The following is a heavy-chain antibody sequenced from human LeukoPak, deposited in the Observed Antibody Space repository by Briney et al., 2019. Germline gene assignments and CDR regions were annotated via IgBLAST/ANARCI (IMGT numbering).Heavy chain of an antibody. J-gene: IGHJ3*02. CDR3: ARGFGGATVGDAFDI. Sequence: SVKVSCKASGGTFSSYTISWVRQAPGQGLKWMGRIIPILGIANYAQKFQGRVTITADKSTSTAYMELSSLRSEDTAVYYCARGFGGATVGDAFDIWGQGTMVTVSS. V-gene: IGHV1-69*02. D-gene: IGHD1-26*01. CDR2: IIPILGIA. CDR1: GGTFSSYT.